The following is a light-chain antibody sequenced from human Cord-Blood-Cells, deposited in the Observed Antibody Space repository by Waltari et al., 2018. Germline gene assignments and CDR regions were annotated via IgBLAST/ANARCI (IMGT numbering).Light chain of an antibody. CDR3: QSYDSSNLV. CDR2: EDN. CDR1: SGSIASTY. Sequence: NFMLTQPHSVSESPGKTVTISCTRSSGSIASTYVQWYQQRPGSAPTTVIYEDNQRPSGVPERFSGSIDSSSNSASLTISRLKTEDEADYYCQSYDSSNLVFGGGTKLTVL. J-gene: IGLJ3*02. V-gene: IGLV6-57*03.